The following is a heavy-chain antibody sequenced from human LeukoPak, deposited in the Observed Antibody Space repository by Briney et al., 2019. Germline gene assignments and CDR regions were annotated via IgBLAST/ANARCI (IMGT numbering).Heavy chain of an antibody. CDR2: ISGQTGKT. CDR1: GYTFSDYG. CDR3: ARDLAFPGSYGSAEFYFDF. J-gene: IGHJ4*02. Sequence: ASVKVSCKASGYTFSDYGISWVRQATGRGLEWMGWISGQTGKTKQAQKFQGRITLTTDSATNTAYMELRSLTSDDTAVYYCARDLAFPGSYGSAEFYFDFWGQGALVTVSS. V-gene: IGHV1-18*01. D-gene: IGHD1-26*01.